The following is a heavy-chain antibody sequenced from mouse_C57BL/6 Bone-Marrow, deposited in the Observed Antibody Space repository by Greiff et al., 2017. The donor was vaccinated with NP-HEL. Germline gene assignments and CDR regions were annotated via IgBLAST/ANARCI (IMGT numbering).Heavy chain of an antibody. CDR3: ARNSFDY. J-gene: IGHJ2*01. Sequence: QVQLQQSGPELVKPGASVKISCKASGYAFSSSWMNWVKQRPGKGLEWIGRIYPGDGDTNYNGKFKGKATLTADKSSSTAYMQLSSLTSEDSAVYFCARNSFDYWGQGTTLTVSS. CDR2: IYPGDGDT. CDR1: GYAFSSSW. V-gene: IGHV1-82*01.